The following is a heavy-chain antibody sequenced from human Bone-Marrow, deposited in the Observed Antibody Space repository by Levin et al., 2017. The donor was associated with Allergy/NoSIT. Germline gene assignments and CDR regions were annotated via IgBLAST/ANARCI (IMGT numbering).Heavy chain of an antibody. V-gene: IGHV3-7*04. D-gene: IGHD2-8*02. Sequence: GGSLRLSCEASGFTFSSYWMSWVRQAPGKGLEWVANSKQDGTENYYVDSVKGRFTISKDNPKNSVYLQMSSLRVEDTAVYYCARNWRSAFDIWGQGTVVTVSS. CDR1: GFTFSSYW. CDR3: ARNWRSAFDI. J-gene: IGHJ3*02. CDR2: SKQDGTEN.